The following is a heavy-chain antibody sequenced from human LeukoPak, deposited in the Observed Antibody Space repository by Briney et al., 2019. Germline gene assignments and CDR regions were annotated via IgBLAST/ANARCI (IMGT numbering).Heavy chain of an antibody. Sequence: GASVKASCKASGYTFTGYYMHWVRQAPGQGLEWIGWINPNSGGTNYAQKFQGRVTMTRDTSISTAYMELSRLRSDDSAVYYCARADRAVAGTDFDYWGQGTLVTVSS. CDR3: ARADRAVAGTDFDY. CDR2: INPNSGGT. CDR1: GYTFTGYY. D-gene: IGHD6-19*01. J-gene: IGHJ4*02. V-gene: IGHV1-2*02.